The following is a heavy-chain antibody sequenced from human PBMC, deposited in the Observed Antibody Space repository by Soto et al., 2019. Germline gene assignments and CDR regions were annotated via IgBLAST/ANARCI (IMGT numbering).Heavy chain of an antibody. J-gene: IGHJ6*02. V-gene: IGHV3-30-3*01. D-gene: IGHD6-6*01. Sequence: QVQLVESGGGVVQPGRSLRLSCAASGFTFSSYAMHWVRQAPGKGLEWVAVISYDGSNKYYADSVKGRFTISRDNSKNTLYLQMNSLRAEDTAVYYCAIDVTSSSQTRFRVYGMDVWGQGTTVTVSS. CDR1: GFTFSSYA. CDR3: AIDVTSSSQTRFRVYGMDV. CDR2: ISYDGSNK.